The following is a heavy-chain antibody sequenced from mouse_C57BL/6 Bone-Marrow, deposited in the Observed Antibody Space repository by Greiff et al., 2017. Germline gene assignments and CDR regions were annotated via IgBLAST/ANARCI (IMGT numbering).Heavy chain of an antibody. V-gene: IGHV1-76*01. Sequence: QVPLQQSGAELVRPGASVTLSCKASGYTFTDSYINWLKQRPGPGLEWISRIYPGSGNTYYNEKFKGKATLTAEKSSSTAYMQLSSLTSEDAAVYFCARERLRDYWGQGTTRTVSS. CDR3: ARERLRDY. J-gene: IGHJ2*01. D-gene: IGHD2-4*01. CDR2: IYPGSGNT. CDR1: GYTFTDSY.